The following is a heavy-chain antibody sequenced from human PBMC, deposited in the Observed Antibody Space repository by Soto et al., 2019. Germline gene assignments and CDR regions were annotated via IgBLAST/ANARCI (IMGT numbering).Heavy chain of an antibody. V-gene: IGHV2-5*02. J-gene: IGHJ6*02. CDR3: AHWAYDFWSWGMDV. CDR1: GFSLSTSGVG. CDR2: IYWDDDK. Sequence: QITLKESGPTLVKPTQPLTLTCTFSGFSLSTSGVGVGWIRQPPGKALEWLALIYWDDDKRYSPSLKSRLTITKDTSKNQVVLTTTNMDPVDTATYYCAHWAYDFWSWGMDVWGQGTTVTVSS. D-gene: IGHD3-3*01.